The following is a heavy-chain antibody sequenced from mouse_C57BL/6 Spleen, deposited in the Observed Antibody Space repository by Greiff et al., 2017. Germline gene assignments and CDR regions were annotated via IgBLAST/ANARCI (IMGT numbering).Heavy chain of an antibody. V-gene: IGHV3-6*01. D-gene: IGHD2-4*01. J-gene: IGHJ3*01. CDR2: ISYDGSN. CDR3: ARDRDYDGAWFAY. CDR1: GYSITSGYY. Sequence: VQLKESGPGLVKPSQSLSLTCSVTGYSITSGYYWNWIRQFPGNKLEWMGYISYDGSNNYNPSLKNRISITRDTSKNQFFLKLNSVTTEDTATYYCARDRDYDGAWFAYWGQGTLVTVSA.